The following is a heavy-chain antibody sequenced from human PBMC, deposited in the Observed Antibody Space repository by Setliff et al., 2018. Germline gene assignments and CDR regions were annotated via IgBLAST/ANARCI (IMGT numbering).Heavy chain of an antibody. CDR1: GGSINSGDYF. CDR3: ARDGSYYDRGGNRTWFFDL. J-gene: IGHJ2*01. V-gene: IGHV4-31*03. Sequence: KTSETLSLTCTVSGGSINSGDYFWSWFRQLPGKGLEWIGYIYYTGSTHYNPSLKSRLTMSVDTSKNQFSLNLKSVTAADTAVYFCARDGSYYDRGGNRTWFFDLWSRGTLVTVSS. D-gene: IGHD3-22*01. CDR2: IYYTGST.